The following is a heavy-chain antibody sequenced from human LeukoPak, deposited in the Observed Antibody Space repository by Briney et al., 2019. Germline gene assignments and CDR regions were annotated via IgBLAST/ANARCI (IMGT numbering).Heavy chain of an antibody. Sequence: ASVKVSCKASGYTFTSYGISWVPQAPGQGLEWMGWISAYNGNTNYAQKLQGRVTMTTDTSTSTAYMELRSLRSDDTAVYYCARDPLYCSRTSCYCRDAFDIWGQGTMVTVSS. V-gene: IGHV1-18*01. CDR3: ARDPLYCSRTSCYCRDAFDI. CDR1: GYTFTSYG. D-gene: IGHD2-2*01. CDR2: ISAYNGNT. J-gene: IGHJ3*02.